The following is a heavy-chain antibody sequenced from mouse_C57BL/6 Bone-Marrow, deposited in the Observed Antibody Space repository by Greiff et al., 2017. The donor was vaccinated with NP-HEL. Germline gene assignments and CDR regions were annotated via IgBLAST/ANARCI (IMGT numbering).Heavy chain of an antibody. CDR1: GFTFSDYG. CDR3: ARGGWAWFAY. Sequence: EVKLVASGGGLVKPGGSLKLSCAASGFTFSDYGMHWVRQAPEKGLEWVAYISSGSSTIYYADTVKGRFTISRDNAKNTLFLQMTSLRSEDTAMYYCARGGWAWFAYWGQGTLVTVSA. D-gene: IGHD3-3*01. CDR2: ISSGSSTI. V-gene: IGHV5-17*01. J-gene: IGHJ3*01.